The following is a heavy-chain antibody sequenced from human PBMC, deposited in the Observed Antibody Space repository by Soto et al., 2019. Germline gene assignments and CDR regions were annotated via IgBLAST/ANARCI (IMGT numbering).Heavy chain of an antibody. CDR1: GESFIGYY. CDR2: INHGGST. Sequence: QVHLQQWGAGLLKPSETLSPTCAVYGESFIGYYWTWIRQSPGKGLEWIGEINHGGSTNYNPSLKSRVTISIDTSKNQFSLKLTSVTAADTSVYYCARTDIVTTNWFDPWGQGTLVTVSS. V-gene: IGHV4-34*01. D-gene: IGHD5-12*01. J-gene: IGHJ5*02. CDR3: ARTDIVTTNWFDP.